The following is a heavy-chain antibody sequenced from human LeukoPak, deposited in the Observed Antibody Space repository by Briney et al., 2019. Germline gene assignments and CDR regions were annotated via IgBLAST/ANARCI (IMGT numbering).Heavy chain of an antibody. J-gene: IGHJ3*02. D-gene: IGHD3-22*01. Sequence: SETLSLTCTVSGGSISSYYWSWIRQPAGKGLEWIGRIYTSGSTNYNPSLKSRVTMSVDTSKNQFSLKLSSVTAADTAAYYCARDRHYDSSGSPFDIWGQGTMVTVSS. CDR3: ARDRHYDSSGSPFDI. CDR2: IYTSGST. V-gene: IGHV4-4*07. CDR1: GGSISSYY.